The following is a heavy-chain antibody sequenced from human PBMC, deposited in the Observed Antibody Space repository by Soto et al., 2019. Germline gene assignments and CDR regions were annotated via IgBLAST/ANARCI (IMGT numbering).Heavy chain of an antibody. D-gene: IGHD2-2*01. CDR3: ARGGYCSSTSCYRAYYYYCGMDV. Sequence: QVQLQQWGAGLLKPSETLSLTCAVYGGSFSGYYWSWIRQPPGKGLEWIGEINHSGSTNYNPSLKSRVTISVDTSKNQFSLKLSSVTAADTAVYYCARGGYCSSTSCYRAYYYYCGMDVWGQGTTVTVSS. CDR2: INHSGST. J-gene: IGHJ6*02. V-gene: IGHV4-34*01. CDR1: GGSFSGYY.